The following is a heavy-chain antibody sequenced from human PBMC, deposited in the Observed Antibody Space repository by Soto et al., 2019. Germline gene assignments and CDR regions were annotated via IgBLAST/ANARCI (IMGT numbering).Heavy chain of an antibody. V-gene: IGHV4-59*08. CDR2: IYNSGNT. CDR1: GDSINSDY. D-gene: IGHD3-3*01. J-gene: IGHJ6*03. Sequence: SETLSLTCTVSGDSINSDYWSWVRQPPGKGLEWIGYIYNSGNTNYNPSLKSRVTMSLDPSKNQFSLKLSSVTAADTAVYYCARYLRNGLYYMDVWGEGTTVTVS. CDR3: ARYLRNGLYYMDV.